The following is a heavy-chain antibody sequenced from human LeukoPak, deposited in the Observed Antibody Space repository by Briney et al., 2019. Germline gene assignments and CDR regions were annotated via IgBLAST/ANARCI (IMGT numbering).Heavy chain of an antibody. CDR2: IYTSGST. CDR3: ARAHAGETPWDYYYYYYMDV. V-gene: IGHV4-4*07. Sequence: SETLSLTCTVSGGSISSYYWSWIRQPAGKGLEWIGRIYTSGSTNYNPSLKSRVTMSVDTSKNQFSLKLSSVTAADTAVYYCARAHAGETPWDYYYYYYMDVWGKGTTVTVSS. J-gene: IGHJ6*03. CDR1: GGSISSYY.